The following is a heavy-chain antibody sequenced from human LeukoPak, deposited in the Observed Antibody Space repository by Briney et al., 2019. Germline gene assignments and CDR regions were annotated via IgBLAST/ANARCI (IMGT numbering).Heavy chain of an antibody. CDR1: GFTFSSYA. J-gene: IGHJ4*02. V-gene: IGHV3-30-3*01. D-gene: IGHD1-1*01. CDR2: ISYDGSNK. Sequence: GGSLRLSCAASGFTFSSYAMQWVRQAPGKGLEWVAVISYDGSNKYYADSVKGRFTISRDNSKNTLYLQMNSLRAEDTAVYYCARDSLQLSFDYWGQGTLVTVSS. CDR3: ARDSLQLSFDY.